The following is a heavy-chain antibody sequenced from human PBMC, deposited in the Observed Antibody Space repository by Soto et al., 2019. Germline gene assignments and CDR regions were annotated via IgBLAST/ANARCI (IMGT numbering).Heavy chain of an antibody. CDR1: GFTFSSYS. V-gene: IGHV3-21*01. CDR3: ARDLPPLNWNDNPVPSASDY. J-gene: IGHJ4*02. Sequence: PGGSLRLSCAASGFTFSSYSMNWVRQAPGKGLECFSSICSSSSYIYYAVSVKGRFTISRDNAKNSLFLQMNSLRAEDTAVYYCARDLPPLNWNDNPVPSASDYWGQGTLVTVSS. D-gene: IGHD1-1*01. CDR2: ICSSSSYI.